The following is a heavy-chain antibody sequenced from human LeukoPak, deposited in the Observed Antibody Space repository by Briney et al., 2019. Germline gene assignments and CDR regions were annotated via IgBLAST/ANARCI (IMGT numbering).Heavy chain of an antibody. D-gene: IGHD2-2*01. V-gene: IGHV1-18*01. J-gene: IGHJ3*02. Sequence: GASVKVSCKASGYTFTSYGISWVRQAPGQGLEWMGWISAYNGNTNYAQKLQGRVTMTTDTSTSTAYMELRSLRSDDTAVYYCARDPLVYCSSTSCYPIGDDAFDIWGQGTMVTVSS. CDR3: ARDPLVYCSSTSCYPIGDDAFDI. CDR2: ISAYNGNT. CDR1: GYTFTSYG.